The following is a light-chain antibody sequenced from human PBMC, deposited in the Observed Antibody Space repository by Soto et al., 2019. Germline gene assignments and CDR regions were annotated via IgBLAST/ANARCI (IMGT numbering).Light chain of an antibody. CDR1: QSLLFSDGNTY. Sequence: DVVMTQSPLSLPVTIGQSASLSCKSSQSLLFSDGNTYLNWFHQRPGQSPRRLIYKISNRDSGVPDRLSGSGSGADFTLKISRLEAEDVRVYYCMQGSHWPYTFGQGTKLEI. CDR3: MQGSHWPYT. V-gene: IGKV2-30*01. CDR2: KIS. J-gene: IGKJ2*01.